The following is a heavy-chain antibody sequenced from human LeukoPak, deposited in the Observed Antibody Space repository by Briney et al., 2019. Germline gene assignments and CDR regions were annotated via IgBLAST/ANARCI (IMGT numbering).Heavy chain of an antibody. V-gene: IGHV1-2*02. Sequence: ASVKVSCKASGYTFTGYYMHWVRQAPGQGLEWMGWINPNSGGTNYAQKFQGRVTITADESTSTAYMELSSLRSEDTAVYYCAHRYCSSTSCYPNLFDYWGQGTLVTVSS. CDR2: INPNSGGT. J-gene: IGHJ4*02. CDR3: AHRYCSSTSCYPNLFDY. CDR1: GYTFTGYY. D-gene: IGHD2-2*01.